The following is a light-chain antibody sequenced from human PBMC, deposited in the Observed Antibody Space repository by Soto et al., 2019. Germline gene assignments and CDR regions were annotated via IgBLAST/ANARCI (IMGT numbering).Light chain of an antibody. CDR2: KAS. Sequence: DIQMTQSPSTLSASVGDRVTITCRASQSISTWLAWYQQKPGTAPKLLIYKASSLQSGVPSRFSGSGSGTEFTLTISSLQPDDFATYYCQQYVRAFRSFGHGTKVEFK. J-gene: IGKJ1*01. CDR3: QQYVRAFRS. CDR1: QSISTW. V-gene: IGKV1-5*03.